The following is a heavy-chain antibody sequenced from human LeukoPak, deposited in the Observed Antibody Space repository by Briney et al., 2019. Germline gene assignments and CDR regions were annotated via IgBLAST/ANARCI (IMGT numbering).Heavy chain of an antibody. J-gene: IGHJ4*02. V-gene: IGHV3-30*03. CDR2: ISYDGSNK. D-gene: IGHD3-22*01. Sequence: PGGSLRLSCAASGFTFSSYGMHWVRQAPGKGLEWVAVISYDGSNKYYADSVKGRFTISRDNAKNSLYLQMNSLRAEDTAVYYCARASGDSSGYLPYYFDYWGQGTLVTVSS. CDR3: ARASGDSSGYLPYYFDY. CDR1: GFTFSSYG.